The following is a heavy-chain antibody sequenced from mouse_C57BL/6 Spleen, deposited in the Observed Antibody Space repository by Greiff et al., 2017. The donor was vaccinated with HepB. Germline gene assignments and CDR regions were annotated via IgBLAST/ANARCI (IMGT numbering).Heavy chain of an antibody. V-gene: IGHV2-2*01. CDR2: IWSGGST. CDR1: GFSLTSYG. J-gene: IGHJ4*01. D-gene: IGHD1-1*01. Sequence: VMLVESGPGLVQPSQSLSITCTVSGFSLTSYGVHWVRQSPGKGLEWLGVIWSGGSTDYNAAFISRLSISKDNSKSQVFFKMNSLQADDTAIYYCARRKDYYGSSPYAMDYWGQGTSVTVSS. CDR3: ARRKDYYGSSPYAMDY.